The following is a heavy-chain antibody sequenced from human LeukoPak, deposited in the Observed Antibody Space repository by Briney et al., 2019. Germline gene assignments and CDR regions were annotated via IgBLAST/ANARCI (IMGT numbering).Heavy chain of an antibody. CDR3: TTAGEHGDSLFNY. CDR1: AFTFSNAW. D-gene: IGHD4-17*01. J-gene: IGHJ4*02. V-gene: IGHV3-15*01. Sequence: GGSLRLSCAGSAFTFSNAWMSWVRQAPGKGLEWVGRIKSKSDGGTTDYAAPVKGRFTMSRDDSKKTLYLQMNSLKTEDTAVYYCTTAGEHGDSLFNYWGQGTLVTVSS. CDR2: IKSKSDGGTT.